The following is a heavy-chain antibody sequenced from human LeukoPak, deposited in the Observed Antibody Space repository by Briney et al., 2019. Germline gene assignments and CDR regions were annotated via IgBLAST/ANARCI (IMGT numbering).Heavy chain of an antibody. CDR2: IYSGGNT. D-gene: IGHD3-10*01. CDR1: VFTLSSNY. CDR3: ARTIPYGSGRQHPGKYYFDY. V-gene: IGHV3-53*01. Sequence: GGSLRLSCAASVFTLSSNYMSWLRQAPGKGLDWVSVIYSGGNTYYAEYVKGRFTISRDNSKNTVYFQLDSLRAEDTAVYYCARTIPYGSGRQHPGKYYFDYWGQGGLVTVSS. J-gene: IGHJ4*02.